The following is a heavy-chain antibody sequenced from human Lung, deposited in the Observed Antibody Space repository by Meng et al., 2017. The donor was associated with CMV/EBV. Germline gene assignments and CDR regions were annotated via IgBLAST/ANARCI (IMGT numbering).Heavy chain of an antibody. CDR2: ISGGGNTI. CDR1: GFSFSDYY. J-gene: IGHJ4*02. Sequence: GGSLRLSCVASGFSFSDYYMTWIRQAPGKGLEWVSYISGGGNTINYADSVTGRFTISRDNAKNSLYLQMNSLRAEDTGVYYCARDQLELRKAGDYWGQGTXVTVSS. D-gene: IGHD1-7*01. V-gene: IGHV3-11*01. CDR3: ARDQLELRKAGDY.